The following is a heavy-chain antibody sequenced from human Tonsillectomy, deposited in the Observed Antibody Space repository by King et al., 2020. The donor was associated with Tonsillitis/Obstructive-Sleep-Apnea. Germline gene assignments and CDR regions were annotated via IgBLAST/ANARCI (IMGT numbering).Heavy chain of an antibody. D-gene: IGHD2-2*01. Sequence: VQLQESGPGLVKPSETLSLTCTVSGGSISSYYWSWIRQPPGKGLEWIGYIYYSGSTNYNPSLKSRVTISVDTSKNQFSLKLSSVTAADTAVYYCVREKAYCSSTSCSGSFDYWGQGTLVTVSS. CDR3: VREKAYCSSTSCSGSFDY. J-gene: IGHJ4*02. CDR2: IYYSGST. V-gene: IGHV4-59*01. CDR1: GGSISSYY.